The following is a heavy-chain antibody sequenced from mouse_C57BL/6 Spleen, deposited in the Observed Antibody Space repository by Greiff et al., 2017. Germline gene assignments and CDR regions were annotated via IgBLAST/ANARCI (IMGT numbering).Heavy chain of an antibody. D-gene: IGHD3-2*02. J-gene: IGHJ2*01. CDR3: ARGDSSGYINYCDD. CDR2: ISDGGSYT. V-gene: IGHV5-4*01. CDR1: GFTFSSYA. Sequence: EVQGVESGGGLVKPGGSLKLSCAASGFTFSSYAMSWVRQTPEQRLEWVATISDGGSYTYYPDNVQGRFTISRDNAKNNLYLQMSHLESEDTTLYYGARGDSSGYINYCDDWGQGTTLTVSA.